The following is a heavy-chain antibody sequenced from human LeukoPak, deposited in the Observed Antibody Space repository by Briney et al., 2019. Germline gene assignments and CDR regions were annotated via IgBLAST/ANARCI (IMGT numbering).Heavy chain of an antibody. D-gene: IGHD3-16*02. V-gene: IGHV4-61*02. CDR1: GHSITSGTYY. CDR2: IYTSGST. Sequence: PSETLSLTCTVSGHSITSGTYYWTWIRQPAGKGLEWIGRIYTSGSTNYNPSLKSRVTISVDTSKNQFSLKLSSVTAADTAVYYCARRRPGDYVWGSYRNGDYFDYWGQGTLVTVSS. CDR3: ARRRPGDYVWGSYRNGDYFDY. J-gene: IGHJ4*02.